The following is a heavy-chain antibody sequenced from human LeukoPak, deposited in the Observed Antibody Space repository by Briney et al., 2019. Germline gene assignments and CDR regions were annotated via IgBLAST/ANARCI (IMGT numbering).Heavy chain of an antibody. D-gene: IGHD2-15*01. CDR1: GFAFSSYA. CDR3: VRGKWSTRH. Sequence: SGGSLRLSCAASGFAFSSYAMHWVRQAPGKGLEWVAIISYDGITESYSDSVKGRFTISRDNFKNTLYLQMNSLRGEDTAVYYCVRGKWSTRHWGQGTLVTVSS. J-gene: IGHJ4*02. V-gene: IGHV3-30*04. CDR2: ISYDGITE.